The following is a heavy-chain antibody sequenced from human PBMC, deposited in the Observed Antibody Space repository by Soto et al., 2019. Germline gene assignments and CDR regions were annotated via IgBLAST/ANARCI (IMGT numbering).Heavy chain of an antibody. Sequence: QVYLVQSAAEVKKPGASVTVSCKASGYPFSSYGITWVRQAPGQGLEWMGWTSAFYGNSTYSEKFQCRVTMTIDTSTHTAYMGLRSLKSDDTAVYYCARLVVAGSPLDYWGLVPLVTVSS. CDR2: TSAFYGNS. V-gene: IGHV1-18*04. CDR3: ARLVVAGSPLDY. J-gene: IGHJ4*02. D-gene: IGHD2-15*01. CDR1: GYPFSSYG.